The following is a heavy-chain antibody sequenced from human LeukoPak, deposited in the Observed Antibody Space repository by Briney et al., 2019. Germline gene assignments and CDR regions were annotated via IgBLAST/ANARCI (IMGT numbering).Heavy chain of an antibody. D-gene: IGHD2-2*01. Sequence: ASVKVSCKASGYIFTSYDINWVRQATGQGLEWMGWMNPNSGNTGYAQKFQGRVTMTRNTSISTAYMELSSLRSEDTAVYYCARAFVVVPAAILGVFYYYYMDVWGKGTTVTVSS. CDR2: MNPNSGNT. V-gene: IGHV1-8*01. CDR3: ARAFVVVPAAILGVFYYYYMDV. J-gene: IGHJ6*03. CDR1: GYIFTSYD.